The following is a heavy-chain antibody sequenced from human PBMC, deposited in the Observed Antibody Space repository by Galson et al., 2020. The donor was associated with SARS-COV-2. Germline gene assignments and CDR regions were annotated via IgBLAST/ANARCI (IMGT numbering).Heavy chain of an antibody. CDR2: IYYSGST. J-gene: IGHJ6*02. CDR1: GGSISSSSYY. CDR3: ASETVVVTARVQYGMDV. Sequence: SQTLSLTCTVSGGSISSSSYYWGWLRQPPGTGLEWIGSIYYSGSTYYNPSLKSRVTISVDTSKNQFSLKLSSVTAADTAVYYCASETVVVTARVQYGMDVWGQGTTVTVSS. V-gene: IGHV4-39*07. D-gene: IGHD2-21*02.